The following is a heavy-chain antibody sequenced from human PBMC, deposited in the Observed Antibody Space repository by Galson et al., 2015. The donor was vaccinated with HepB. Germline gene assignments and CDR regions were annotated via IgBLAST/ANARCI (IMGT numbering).Heavy chain of an antibody. J-gene: IGHJ2*01. CDR2: FDPEDGET. V-gene: IGHV1-24*01. CDR1: GYTLTELS. CDR3: ATAREGYWYFDL. D-gene: IGHD5-24*01. Sequence: SVKVSCKVSGYTLTELSMHWVRQAPGKGLEWMGGFDPEDGETIYAQKFQGRVTMTEDTSTDTAHMELSSLRSEDTAVYYCATAREGYWYFDLWGRGTLVTVSS.